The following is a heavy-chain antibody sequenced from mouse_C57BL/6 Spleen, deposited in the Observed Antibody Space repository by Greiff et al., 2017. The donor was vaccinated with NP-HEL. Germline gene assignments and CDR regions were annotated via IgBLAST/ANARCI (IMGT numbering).Heavy chain of an antibody. Sequence: VKLQQPGAELVMPGASVKLSCKASGYTFTSYWMHWVKQRPGQGLEWIGEIDPSDSYTNYNQKFKGKSTLTVDKSSSTAYMQLSSLTSEDSAVYYCARLHYGSSYQYYFDYWGQGTTLTVSS. CDR3: ARLHYGSSYQYYFDY. V-gene: IGHV1-69*01. CDR1: GYTFTSYW. D-gene: IGHD1-1*01. J-gene: IGHJ2*01. CDR2: IDPSDSYT.